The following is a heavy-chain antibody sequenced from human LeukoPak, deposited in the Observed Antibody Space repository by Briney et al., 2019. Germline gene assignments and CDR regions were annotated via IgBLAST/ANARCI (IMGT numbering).Heavy chain of an antibody. CDR3: ARDKSSRRIASAGPFDY. CDR1: GFTFSSYA. J-gene: IGHJ4*02. CDR2: ISYDGSNK. Sequence: GGSLRLSCAASGFTFSSYAMHWVRQAPGKGLEWVAVISYDGSNKYYADSVKGRFTISRDNSKNTLYLQMNSLRAEDTAVYYCARDKSSRRIASAGPFDYWGQGTLVTVSS. V-gene: IGHV3-30-3*01. D-gene: IGHD6-13*01.